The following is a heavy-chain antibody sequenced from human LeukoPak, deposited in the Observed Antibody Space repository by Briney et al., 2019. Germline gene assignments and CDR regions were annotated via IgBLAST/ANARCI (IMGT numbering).Heavy chain of an antibody. CDR2: INHSGST. D-gene: IGHD3-10*01. J-gene: IGHJ5*02. V-gene: IGHV4-34*01. CDR3: ASFFRGFDH. Sequence: SETLSLTCAVYGGSFSGYYWSWIRQPPGKGLEWIGEINHSGSTNYNPSLKSRVTISVDTSKNQFSLKLSSVTAADTAVYYCASFFRGFDHWGQGTLVTVSS. CDR1: GGSFSGYY.